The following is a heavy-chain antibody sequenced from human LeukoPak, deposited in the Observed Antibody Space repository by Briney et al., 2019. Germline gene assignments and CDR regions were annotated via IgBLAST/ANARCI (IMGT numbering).Heavy chain of an antibody. CDR2: ISWNSGSI. CDR1: GFTFDDYA. V-gene: IGHV3-9*01. CDR3: ARDVRGRIRDAISFSGATAAWFDY. D-gene: IGHD2-15*01. J-gene: IGHJ4*02. Sequence: GGSLRLSCAASGFTFDDYAMHWVRQAPGKGLEWVSGISWNSGSIGYVDSVKGRFTISRDNAKNSLYLQMNSLRAEDTAVYYCARDVRGRIRDAISFSGATAAWFDYWGQGTLVTVSS.